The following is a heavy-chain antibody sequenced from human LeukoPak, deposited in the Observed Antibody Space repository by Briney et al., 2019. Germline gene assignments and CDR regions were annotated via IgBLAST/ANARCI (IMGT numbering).Heavy chain of an antibody. D-gene: IGHD3-22*01. CDR1: GGSLSSGSYY. Sequence: PSETLSLTCTVSGGSLSSGSYYWSWIRQPAGKGLEWIGRIYTSGSTNYNPSLKSRVTISVDTSKNQFSLKLSSVTAADTAVNYCARESPLYDSSGYYAYWGQGTLVTVSS. J-gene: IGHJ4*02. CDR3: ARESPLYDSSGYYAY. CDR2: IYTSGST. V-gene: IGHV4-61*02.